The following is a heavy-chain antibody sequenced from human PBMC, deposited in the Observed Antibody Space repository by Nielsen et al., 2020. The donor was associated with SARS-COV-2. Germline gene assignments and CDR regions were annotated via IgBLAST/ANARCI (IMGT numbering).Heavy chain of an antibody. CDR1: GFTFSSYA. J-gene: IGHJ5*02. Sequence: GESLKISCAASGFTFSSYAMSWVRQAPGKGLEWVSAISGSGGSTYYADSVKGRFTISRDNSKNTLYLQMNSLRAEDTAVYYCATAPGIAAATTGWFDPWGQGTLVTRLL. CDR2: ISGSGGST. V-gene: IGHV3-23*01. CDR3: ATAPGIAAATTGWFDP. D-gene: IGHD6-13*01.